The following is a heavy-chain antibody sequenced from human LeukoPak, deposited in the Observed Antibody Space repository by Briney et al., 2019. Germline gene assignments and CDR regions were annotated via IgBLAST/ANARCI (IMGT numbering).Heavy chain of an antibody. Sequence: GGSLRLSCAASGFTFSNYDTSWVRQAPGKGLEWVSAISSSGSSTYYADSVKGRFTISRDNPKNTLYLQMNSLRAEDTAVYYCAKDWARASGSPPDDAFDIWGQGTMVTVSS. J-gene: IGHJ3*02. CDR3: AKDWARASGSPPDDAFDI. CDR1: GFTFSNYD. CDR2: ISSSGSST. V-gene: IGHV3-23*01. D-gene: IGHD1-26*01.